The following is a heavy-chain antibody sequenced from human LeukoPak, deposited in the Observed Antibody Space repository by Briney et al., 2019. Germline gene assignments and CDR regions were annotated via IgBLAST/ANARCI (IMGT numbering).Heavy chain of an antibody. CDR3: AKEPEYSGYIGATKDMDV. CDR2: FSGSGGST. Sequence: PGGSLRLSCAASGSTFDIYGMSWVRQAPGKGLEWVSAFSGSGGSTYYANSVKGRFTISRDNSKNTLYLQMNSLRAEGTAVYYCAKEPEYSGYIGATKDMDVWGKGTTVTVSS. D-gene: IGHD5-12*01. CDR1: GSTFDIYG. J-gene: IGHJ6*03. V-gene: IGHV3-23*01.